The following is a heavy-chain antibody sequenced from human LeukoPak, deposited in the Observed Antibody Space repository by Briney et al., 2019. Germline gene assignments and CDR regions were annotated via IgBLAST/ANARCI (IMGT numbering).Heavy chain of an antibody. CDR2: TSDRGDYT. CDR3: ARDNFDWRPLDC. CDR1: GFTFTSYS. V-gene: IGHV3-23*01. J-gene: IGHJ4*02. Sequence: GGSLRLSCEASGFTFTSYSMSWVRQAPGKGLEWVSGTSDRGDYTYYADSVKGRFAISRDNTKNSLYVEMNNLRGEDTAVYYCARDNFDWRPLDCWGQGTLVTVSS. D-gene: IGHD3-9*01.